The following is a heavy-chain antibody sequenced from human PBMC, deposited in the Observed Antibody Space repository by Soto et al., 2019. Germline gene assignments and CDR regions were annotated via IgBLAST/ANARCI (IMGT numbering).Heavy chain of an antibody. V-gene: IGHV4-34*01. CDR1: GGSFSGYY. D-gene: IGHD5-12*01. CDR2: INHSGST. Sequence: ETLSLTCAVYGGSFSGYYWGWIRQPPGKGLEWIGEINHSGSTNYNPSLKSRVTISVDTSKNQFSLKLSSVTAADTAVYYCARRRGYGGLNYYYYGMDVWGQGTTVTVSS. CDR3: ARRRGYGGLNYYYYGMDV. J-gene: IGHJ6*02.